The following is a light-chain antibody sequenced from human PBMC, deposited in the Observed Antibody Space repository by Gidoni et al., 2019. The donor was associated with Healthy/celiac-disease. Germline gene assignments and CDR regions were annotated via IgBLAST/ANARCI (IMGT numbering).Light chain of an antibody. Sequence: SYELTHPPSVSVSLGQMARITCSGEALPKKDAYWYQQKPGQFPVLVIYKDSERPSGIPERFSGSSSGTIVTLTISGVQAEDEADYYCLSADSSGTYVFGTGTKVTVL. CDR1: ALPKKD. V-gene: IGLV3-16*01. CDR3: LSADSSGTYV. CDR2: KDS. J-gene: IGLJ1*01.